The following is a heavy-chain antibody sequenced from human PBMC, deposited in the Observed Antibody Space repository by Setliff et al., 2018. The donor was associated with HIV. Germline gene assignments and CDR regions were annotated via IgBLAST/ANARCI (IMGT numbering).Heavy chain of an antibody. V-gene: IGHV4-39*01. D-gene: IGHD3-9*01. CDR1: GGSINRSNYY. CDR2: ISYTGST. Sequence: SETLSLTCTVPGGSINRSNYYWGWIRQPPGKGLEWIGTISYTGSTYYDPSLKSRVTISLDTSKNQFFLKLSSVTAPDTAIYYCARRTWEYYDTLTGYYRSPKNFDSWGQGTLVTVSS. J-gene: IGHJ4*02. CDR3: ARRTWEYYDTLTGYYRSPKNFDS.